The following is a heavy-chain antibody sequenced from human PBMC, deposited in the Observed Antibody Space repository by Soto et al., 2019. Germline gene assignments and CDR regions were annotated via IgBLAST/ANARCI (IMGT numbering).Heavy chain of an antibody. V-gene: IGHV1-69*01. D-gene: IGHD3-10*01. CDR3: ARDQYRHGSGTYYVTGWDH. Sequence: QVQLVQSGAEVRKTGSSVKVSCRAYGVTFTTHEFSWVRQAPGQGTEWMGGITPIFGTTKYAPKFQSRVTITADESTSTVYMELRSLRSDDTAVYYCARDQYRHGSGTYYVTGWDHWGQGTLVTVSS. CDR2: ITPIFGTT. J-gene: IGHJ4*02. CDR1: GVTFTTHE.